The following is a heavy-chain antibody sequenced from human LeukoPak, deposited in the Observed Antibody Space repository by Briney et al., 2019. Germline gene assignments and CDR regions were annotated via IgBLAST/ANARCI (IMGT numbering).Heavy chain of an antibody. CDR1: GDSITTYY. D-gene: IGHD3-10*01. CDR2: IYYRVTS. CDR3: AHGGRYGSQNWFDP. J-gene: IGHJ5*02. V-gene: IGHV4-59*08. Sequence: SETLSLTCTDSGDSITTYYWSWIRQPPGKGLEWIGYIYYRVTSDYNPSLKSRVTMSVDMSTNQISLNLSPVTAADTAVYYCAHGGRYGSQNWFDPWGQGTLVTVSS.